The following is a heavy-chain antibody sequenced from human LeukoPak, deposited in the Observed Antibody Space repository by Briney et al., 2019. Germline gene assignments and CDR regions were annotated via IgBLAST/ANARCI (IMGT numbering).Heavy chain of an antibody. CDR3: ARSQVYYDILTGYTNNWFDP. J-gene: IGHJ5*02. D-gene: IGHD3-9*01. Sequence: PSETLSLTCTVSGGSISSNYWSWIRQPPGKGLEWIGYIYYSRSTNYNPSLKSRVTISVDTSKKQFSLKLSSVTATDTAVYYCARSQVYYDILTGYTNNWFDPWGQGTLVTVSS. CDR2: IYYSRST. V-gene: IGHV4-59*01. CDR1: GGSISSNY.